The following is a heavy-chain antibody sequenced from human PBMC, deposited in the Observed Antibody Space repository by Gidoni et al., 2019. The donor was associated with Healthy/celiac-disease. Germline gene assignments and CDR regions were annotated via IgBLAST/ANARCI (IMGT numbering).Heavy chain of an antibody. J-gene: IGHJ3*02. Sequence: QVQLQQWGAGLLKPSETLSLTCAVYGGSFSGYYWSWIRQPPGKGLEWIGEINHSGSTNYNPSLKSRVTISVDTSKNQFSLKLSSVTAADTAVYYCARLIRARAFDIWGQGTMVTVSS. CDR1: GGSFSGYY. D-gene: IGHD2-8*01. V-gene: IGHV4-34*01. CDR2: INHSGST. CDR3: ARLIRARAFDI.